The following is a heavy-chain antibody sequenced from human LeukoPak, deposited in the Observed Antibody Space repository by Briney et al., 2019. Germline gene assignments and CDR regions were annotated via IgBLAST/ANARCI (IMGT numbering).Heavy chain of an antibody. J-gene: IGHJ4*02. CDR3: ARRSSTASRYFDF. CDR1: GYNFTSYW. D-gene: IGHD2/OR15-2a*01. CDR2: IYPGDSDT. Sequence: GESLKISCKGSGYNFTSYWIVWVRQMPGKGLEWMGIIYPGDSDTRYSPSFQGQVTISADKSISAAYLQWSSRAASDTAMYYCARRSSTASRYFDFWGQGTLVTVSS. V-gene: IGHV5-51*01.